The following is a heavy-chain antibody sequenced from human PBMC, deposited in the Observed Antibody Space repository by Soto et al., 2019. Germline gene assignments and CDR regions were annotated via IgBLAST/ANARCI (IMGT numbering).Heavy chain of an antibody. J-gene: IGHJ2*01. CDR3: ARPLWRDDYNWGYFDL. CDR2: ISYGGSNK. D-gene: IGHD4-4*01. Sequence: QVQLVESGGGVVQPGRSLRLSCAASGFTFSSYAMHWVRQAPGKGLEWVAVISYGGSNKYYADSVKGRFTISRDNSNNTLYLKMTSLRAEDTAVYYCARPLWRDDYNWGYFDLWGRGTLVTVSS. CDR1: GFTFSSYA. V-gene: IGHV3-30-3*01.